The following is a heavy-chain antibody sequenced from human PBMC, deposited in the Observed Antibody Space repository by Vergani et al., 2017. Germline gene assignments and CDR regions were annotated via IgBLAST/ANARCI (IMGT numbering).Heavy chain of an antibody. V-gene: IGHV3-53*01. CDR3: AKDFLAGGVMGWGLSGIGY. CDR2: IYSGGST. J-gene: IGHJ4*02. CDR1: GFTVSSNY. Sequence: EVQLVESGGGLIQPGGSLRLSCAASGFTVSSNYMSWVRQAPGKGLEWVSVIYSGGSTYYADSVKGRFTISRDNSKNTLYLQMNSLRAEDKAVYYCAKDFLAGGVMGWGLSGIGYWGQGTLVTVSS. D-gene: IGHD1-26*01.